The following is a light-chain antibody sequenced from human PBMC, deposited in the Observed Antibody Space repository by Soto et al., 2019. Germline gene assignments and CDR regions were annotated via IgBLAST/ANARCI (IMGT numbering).Light chain of an antibody. CDR2: DVN. V-gene: IGLV2-11*01. CDR1: NSDVSGYKY. J-gene: IGLJ2*01. CDR3: CSYAGAYTFL. Sequence: QSVLTQPRSVSGSPGQSVTISCTGTNSDVSGYKYVSWYQQHPGKTPKLMIYDVNKRPSGVPDRFSGSKSGNTASLTISGLQAEDGADYYCCSYAGAYTFLFGGGTKLTVL.